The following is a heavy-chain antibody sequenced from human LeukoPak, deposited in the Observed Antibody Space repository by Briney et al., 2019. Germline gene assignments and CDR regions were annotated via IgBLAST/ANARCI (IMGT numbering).Heavy chain of an antibody. CDR1: GYSFTSYW. CDR3: ARLMAYSSSWYASAIGY. D-gene: IGHD6-13*01. J-gene: IGHJ4*02. CDR2: IYPGDSDT. V-gene: IGHV5-51*01. Sequence: GESLKISCKGSGYSFTSYWIGWVRQMPGKGLEWMGIIYPGDSDTRYSPSFQGQVTISADKSISTAYLQWSSLKASDTAMYYCARLMAYSSSWYASAIGYWGQGTLVTVSS.